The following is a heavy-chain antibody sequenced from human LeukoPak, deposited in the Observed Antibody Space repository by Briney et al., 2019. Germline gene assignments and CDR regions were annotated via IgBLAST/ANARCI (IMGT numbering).Heavy chain of an antibody. CDR3: ARARRYSGYDRWFDP. CDR2: IFSSDEK. V-gene: IGHV2-26*01. CDR1: GFSLSNVRMG. D-gene: IGHD5-12*01. Sequence: NKSGPVLVKPTETLTLTCTVSGFSLSNVRMGVGWIRQPPGKALEWLAHIFSSDEKSYSTSLRTRLTISKDTSKSQVVLTMTNMDPVDTATYYCARARRYSGYDRWFDPWGQGTLVTVSS. J-gene: IGHJ5*02.